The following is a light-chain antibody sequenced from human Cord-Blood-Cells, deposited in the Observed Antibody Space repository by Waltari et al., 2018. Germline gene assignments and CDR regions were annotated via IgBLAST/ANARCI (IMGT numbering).Light chain of an antibody. Sequence: QSALTQPASVSGSPGQSITISCTGTSSDVGGYNYVSWYQQHPGKAPKLMIYDVSTRPSGVSTRFSCSKSRNTASLTISGLQAEDEADYYCSSYTSISTWVFGGGTKLTVL. J-gene: IGLJ3*02. CDR1: SSDVGGYNY. CDR3: SSYTSISTWV. CDR2: DVS. V-gene: IGLV2-14*03.